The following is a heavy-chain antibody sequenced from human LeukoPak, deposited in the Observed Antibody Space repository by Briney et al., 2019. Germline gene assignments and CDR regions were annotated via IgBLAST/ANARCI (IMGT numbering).Heavy chain of an antibody. J-gene: IGHJ4*02. CDR1: GGSISSYY. D-gene: IGHD6-13*01. CDR2: VYYTGST. Sequence: SETLSLTCTVSGGSISSYYWSWVRQPPGKGLEWIGFVYYTGSTNYGPSLKSRVTISVDTSKNQFSLRLSSVTAADTAVYYCARHQWYSSSGHREYYFDYWGQGTLVTVSS. CDR3: ARHQWYSSSGHREYYFDY. V-gene: IGHV4-59*01.